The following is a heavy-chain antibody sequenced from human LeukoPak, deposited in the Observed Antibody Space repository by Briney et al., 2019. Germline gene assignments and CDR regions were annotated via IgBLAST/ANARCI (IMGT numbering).Heavy chain of an antibody. D-gene: IGHD3-22*01. CDR1: GFTFSSYA. V-gene: IGHV3-53*01. J-gene: IGHJ6*02. Sequence: PGRSLRLSCAASGFTFSSYAMHWVRQAPGKGLEWVSVIYSGGSTYYADSVKGRFTISRDNSKNTLYLQMNSLRAEDTAVYYCARVVVITKVEALSGMDVWGQGTTVTVSS. CDR2: IYSGGST. CDR3: ARVVVITKVEALSGMDV.